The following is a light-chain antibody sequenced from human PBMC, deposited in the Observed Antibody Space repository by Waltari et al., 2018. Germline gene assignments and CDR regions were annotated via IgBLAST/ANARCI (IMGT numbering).Light chain of an antibody. CDR1: SSDFGSYNR. CDR2: DVS. Sequence: QSALTQPPSVSGSPGQSVTISCTVTSSDFGSYNRVSWYQQPPGTAPKLMLYDVSDRPSGVPGGFSGSKSGNTASLTISGLQTEDEADYYCSLYTSSSTWVFGGGTKLTVL. V-gene: IGLV2-18*01. J-gene: IGLJ3*02. CDR3: SLYTSSSTWV.